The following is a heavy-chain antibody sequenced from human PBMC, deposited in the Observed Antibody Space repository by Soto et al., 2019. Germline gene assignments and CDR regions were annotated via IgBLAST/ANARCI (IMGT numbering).Heavy chain of an antibody. CDR2: TGASGRTT. J-gene: IGHJ4*02. CDR1: GFSFTSYA. D-gene: IGHD1-20*01. Sequence: EVQLLESGGVLVQPGGSLRLSCAASGFSFTSYAMTWVRQAPGKGLEWVSTTGASGRTTYYADSVKGRFTVSRDNSKNTPDLQMSSLRADDTAVYYCATVHNTSRSFDYWGQGTLVTVSS. CDR3: ATVHNTSRSFDY. V-gene: IGHV3-23*01.